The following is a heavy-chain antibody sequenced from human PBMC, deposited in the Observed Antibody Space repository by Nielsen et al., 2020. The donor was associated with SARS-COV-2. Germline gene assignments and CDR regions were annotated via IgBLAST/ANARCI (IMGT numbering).Heavy chain of an antibody. D-gene: IGHD2-15*01. V-gene: IGHV1-18*01. CDR3: ARDRDPTGANIVLLVAANQGMDV. Sequence: WVRQAPGQGLEWMGWITTHNGLTNYAHKLQGRVTMTTDTPTSTVYMELRSLRSDDTAVYYCARDRDPTGANIVLLVAANQGMDVWGQGTTVTVSS. CDR2: ITTHNGLT. J-gene: IGHJ6*02.